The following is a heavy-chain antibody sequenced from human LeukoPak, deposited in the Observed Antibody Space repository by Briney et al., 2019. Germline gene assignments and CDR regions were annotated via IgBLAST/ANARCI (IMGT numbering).Heavy chain of an antibody. CDR3: ARDPTGFWYFDL. CDR1: GFSFYNYW. V-gene: IGHV3-74*01. CDR2: INSDGTTT. J-gene: IGHJ2*01. Sequence: GGSLRLSCAASGFSFYNYWMHWVRQAPGEGLVWVSRINSDGTTTSYAGSVKGRFTISRDNAKNSLYLQMNSLRAEDTAVYYCARDPTGFWYFDLWGRGTLVTVSS.